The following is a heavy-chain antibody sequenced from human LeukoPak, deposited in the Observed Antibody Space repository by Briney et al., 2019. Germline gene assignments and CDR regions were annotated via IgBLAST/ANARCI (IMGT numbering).Heavy chain of an antibody. Sequence: SETLSLTCTVSGGSISSSSYYWGWIRQPPGKGLEWIGSIYYSGSTYYNPSLKSRVTISVDTSKNQFSLKLSSVTAADTAVYYCARVRHGSGSFSLDYWGQGTLVTVSS. CDR1: GGSISSSSYY. D-gene: IGHD3-10*01. CDR3: ARVRHGSGSFSLDY. J-gene: IGHJ4*02. V-gene: IGHV4-39*07. CDR2: IYYSGST.